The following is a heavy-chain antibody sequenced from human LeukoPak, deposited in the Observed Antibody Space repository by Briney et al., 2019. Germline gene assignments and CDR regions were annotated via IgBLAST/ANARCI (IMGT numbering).Heavy chain of an antibody. CDR1: GGSIDSTNW. V-gene: IGHV4/OR15-8*01. CDR2: IHHDGRI. CDR3: ARGYSSSSDFDY. D-gene: IGHD6-6*01. Sequence: SETLSLTCDVSGGSIDSTNWWNWVRQPPGKGLEWIGEIHHDGRINYNPSLKSRVTLSVDKSKNQFSLKLSSVTAADTAVYYCARGYSSSSDFDYWGQGTLVTVSS. J-gene: IGHJ4*02.